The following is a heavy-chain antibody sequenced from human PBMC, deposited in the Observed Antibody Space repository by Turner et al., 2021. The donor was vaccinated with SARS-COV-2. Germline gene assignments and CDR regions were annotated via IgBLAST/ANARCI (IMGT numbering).Heavy chain of an antibody. D-gene: IGHD3-22*01. CDR3: AGIQSYDRSDYYGMDV. CDR1: GFTFSSYA. Sequence: QLQLVESGGGVVQPGRSLRLSCAASGFTFSSYAMNWVRQDPGKGLEWVAVIAYDGSNKYYADSVKGRFTISRDNSKNTLYLQMNSLRAEDTAVYYCAGIQSYDRSDYYGMDVWGQGTTVTVSS. J-gene: IGHJ6*02. CDR2: IAYDGSNK. V-gene: IGHV3-30-3*01.